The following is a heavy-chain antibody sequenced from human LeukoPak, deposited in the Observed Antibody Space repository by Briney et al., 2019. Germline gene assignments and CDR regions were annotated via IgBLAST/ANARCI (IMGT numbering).Heavy chain of an antibody. Sequence: GASVKVPCKASGYTFTTYYMHWMRQAPGQGPEWMGIINPRGGSTDYSQKFQGRITMTSDTSTSTVYMELRSMRSHDTAIYFCARVGSAAATADYWGQGTLVTVSS. J-gene: IGHJ4*02. CDR1: GYTFTTYY. CDR3: ARVGSAAATADY. D-gene: IGHD6-25*01. V-gene: IGHV1-46*01. CDR2: INPRGGST.